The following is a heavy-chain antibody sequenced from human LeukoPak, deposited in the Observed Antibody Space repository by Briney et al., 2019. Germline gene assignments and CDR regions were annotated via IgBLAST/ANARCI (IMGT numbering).Heavy chain of an antibody. CDR2: IYYSGST. D-gene: IGHD5-12*01. J-gene: IGHJ4*02. CDR3: ARSAAAGRIVATFGY. V-gene: IGHV4-59*01. Sequence: PSETLSLTCTVSGGSISSYYWSWIRQPPGKGLEWIGYIYYSGSTNYNPSLKSRVTISVDTSKNQFSLKLSSVTAADTAVYYCARSAAAGRIVATFGYWGQGTLVIVSS. CDR1: GGSISSYY.